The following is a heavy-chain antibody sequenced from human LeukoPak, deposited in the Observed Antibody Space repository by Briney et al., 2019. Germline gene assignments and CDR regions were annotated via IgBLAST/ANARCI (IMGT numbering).Heavy chain of an antibody. J-gene: IGHJ4*02. D-gene: IGHD3/OR15-3a*01. Sequence: SLRLSCAASGFTFDGYAMHWIRQAPGKGLEWVSGISWSSGLIDYADSVKGRFTISRDNAKNPLYLQMTSMKAEDTAFYYRAKVGIFGLVTYYFDYWGQGTLVTVSS. CDR3: AKVGIFGLVTYYFDY. CDR1: GFTFDGYA. CDR2: ISWSSGLI. V-gene: IGHV3-9*01.